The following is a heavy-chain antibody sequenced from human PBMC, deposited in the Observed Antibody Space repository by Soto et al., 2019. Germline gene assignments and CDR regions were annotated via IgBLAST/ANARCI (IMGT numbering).Heavy chain of an antibody. J-gene: IGHJ6*02. CDR3: ARVYYYDSSGLMDV. Sequence: ASVKVSCKASGYTFTNYYMHWVRQAPGQGLEWLGIINPSGDKTTYAQKFEGTVTMTSDTSTNTVYMELSSLRSEDTAVYYCARVYYYDSSGLMDVWGQGTTVTVSS. V-gene: IGHV1-46*01. D-gene: IGHD3-22*01. CDR1: GYTFTNYY. CDR2: INPSGDKT.